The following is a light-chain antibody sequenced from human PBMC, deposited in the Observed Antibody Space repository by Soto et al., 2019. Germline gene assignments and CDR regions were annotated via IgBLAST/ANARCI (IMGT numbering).Light chain of an antibody. CDR3: QYSYGTPYT. CDR2: AAS. CDR1: QSISDN. Sequence: EMTQSPSSLSASLGDRVTITCRASQSISDNVNGYQFQQGKAPKLLIFAASSSKTGVPSHFSGSGSGTDFALIISRLQPEDSATYYCQYSYGTPYTVGLGTKVEIK. J-gene: IGKJ2*01. V-gene: IGKV1-39*01.